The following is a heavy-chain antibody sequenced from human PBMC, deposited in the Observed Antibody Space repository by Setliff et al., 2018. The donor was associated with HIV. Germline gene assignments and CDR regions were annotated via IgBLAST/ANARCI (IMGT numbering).Heavy chain of an antibody. D-gene: IGHD4-17*01. J-gene: IGHJ4*02. CDR3: ARDIRTVTTHVGGGDY. V-gene: IGHV1-46*01. CDR2: INPSGGST. CDR1: GYIFTNYY. Sequence: ASVKVSCKASGYIFTNYYMHWVRQAPGQGLEWMGIINPSGGSTSYAQKFQGRVTMTRATSTSTVYMELSSLRSEDTAVYYCARDIRTVTTHVGGGDYWGQGTLVTVSS.